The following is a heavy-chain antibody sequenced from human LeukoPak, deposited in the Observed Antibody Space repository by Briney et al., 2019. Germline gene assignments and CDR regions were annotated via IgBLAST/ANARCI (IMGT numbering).Heavy chain of an antibody. CDR2: INPSGSST. V-gene: IGHV1-46*01. J-gene: IGHJ5*02. CDR3: ARARIAAAGRFDP. CDR1: GYTFTSHY. D-gene: IGHD6-13*01. Sequence: ASVKVSCKASGYTFTSHYMHWVRQAPGQGLEWMGLINPSGSSTLYAQKFQGRVTMTRDMSTTTDYMELRSLRSDDTAVYYCARARIAAAGRFDPWGQGTLVTVSS.